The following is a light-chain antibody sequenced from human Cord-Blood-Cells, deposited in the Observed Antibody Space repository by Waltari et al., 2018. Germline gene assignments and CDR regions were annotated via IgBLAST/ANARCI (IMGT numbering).Light chain of an antibody. CDR2: EGS. CDR1: SSDVVSYNL. J-gene: IGLJ3*02. V-gene: IGLV2-23*01. Sequence: QSALTQPASVSGSPGQSITISCTGTSSDVVSYNLVSWYQHHPGKAPVLMIYEGSKRPSGVPNRVAGSKSGNTASMTISGLQAEDEADYYCCSYAGSSTLFGGGTKLTVL. CDR3: CSYAGSSTL.